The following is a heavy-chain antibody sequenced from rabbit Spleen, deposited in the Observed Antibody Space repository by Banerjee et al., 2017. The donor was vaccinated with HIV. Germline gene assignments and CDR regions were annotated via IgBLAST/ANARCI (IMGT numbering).Heavy chain of an antibody. CDR3: ARDSSSSFSSYGMDL. J-gene: IGHJ6*01. CDR1: GISFGISDY. CDR2: IDAGSSSFT. D-gene: IGHD1-1*01. V-gene: IGHV1S40*01. Sequence: QSLEESGGGLVKPVGSLTLTCTASGISFGISDYMCWVRQAPGKGLEWIACIDAGSSSFTYHASWAKGRFTISKTSSTTVTLQATSLTAADTATYFCARDSSSSFSSYGMDLWGPGTLVTVS.